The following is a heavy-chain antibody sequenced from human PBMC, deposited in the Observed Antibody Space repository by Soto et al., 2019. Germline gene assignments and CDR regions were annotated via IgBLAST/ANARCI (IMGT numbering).Heavy chain of an antibody. CDR3: AKGLYSGYDRGYYFDY. J-gene: IGHJ4*02. D-gene: IGHD5-12*01. CDR2: ISWNSGSI. CDR1: GFTFDDYA. Sequence: GGSLRLSCAASGFTFDDYAMHWVRQAPGKGLEWVSGISWNSGSIGYADSVKGRFTISRVNAKNSLYLQMNSLRAEDTALYYCAKGLYSGYDRGYYFDYWGQGTLVTVSS. V-gene: IGHV3-9*01.